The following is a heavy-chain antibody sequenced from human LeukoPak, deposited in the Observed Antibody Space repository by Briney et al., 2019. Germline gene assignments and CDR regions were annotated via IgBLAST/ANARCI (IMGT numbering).Heavy chain of an antibody. J-gene: IGHJ5*02. V-gene: IGHV1-69*01. CDR3: ARDARYYYGSGSYGRNWFDP. D-gene: IGHD3-10*01. CDR1: GGTFSSYA. Sequence: GSSVKVSCKASGGTFSSYAISWVRQAPGQGLEWMGGTIPIFGTANYAQKFQGRVTITADESTSTAYMELSSLRSEDTAVYYCARDARYYYGSGSYGRNWFDPWGQGTLVTVSS. CDR2: TIPIFGTA.